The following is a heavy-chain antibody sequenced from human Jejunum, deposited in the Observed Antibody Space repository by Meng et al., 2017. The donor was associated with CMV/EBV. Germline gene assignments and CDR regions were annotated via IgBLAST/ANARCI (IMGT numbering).Heavy chain of an antibody. V-gene: IGHV1-18*01. Sequence: QVHLLQSGGGVKKPGASVRVSCEASGYTFASYGISWLRQAPGQGLEWMGWFVNNVDTYSAQKFQGRVTMTTDTHTSTAFMELRSLRSDDTAVYYCARGTPGRSYSDYWGQGSLVTVSS. D-gene: IGHD3-10*01. CDR1: GYTFASYG. CDR3: ARGTPGRSYSDY. J-gene: IGHJ4*02. CDR2: FVNNVDT.